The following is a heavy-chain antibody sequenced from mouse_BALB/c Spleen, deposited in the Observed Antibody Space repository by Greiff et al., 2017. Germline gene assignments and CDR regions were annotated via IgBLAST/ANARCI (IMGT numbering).Heavy chain of an antibody. V-gene: IGHV1-31*01. Sequence: VQLQQSGPELVKPGASVKISCKASGYSFTGYYMHWVKQSHVKSLEWIGRINPYNGATSYNQNFKDKASLTVDKSSSTAYMELHSLTSEDSAVYYCASSNWDAYFDYWGQGTTLTVSS. CDR1: GYSFTGYY. J-gene: IGHJ2*01. CDR3: ASSNWDAYFDY. CDR2: INPYNGAT. D-gene: IGHD4-1*01.